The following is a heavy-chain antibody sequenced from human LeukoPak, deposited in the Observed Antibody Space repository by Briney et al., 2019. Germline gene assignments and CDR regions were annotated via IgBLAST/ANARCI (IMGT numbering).Heavy chain of an antibody. J-gene: IGHJ4*02. CDR1: GFSLSTSGVG. CDR3: AHLYYYDSSGYYPFDY. Sequence: SGPTLVNPPQTLTLTCTFSGFSLSTSGVGVGWIRQPPGKALEWLALIYWDDDKRYSPSLKSRLTITKDTSKNQVVLTMTNMDPVDTATYYCAHLYYYDSSGYYPFDYWGQGTLVTVSS. CDR2: IYWDDDK. V-gene: IGHV2-5*02. D-gene: IGHD3-22*01.